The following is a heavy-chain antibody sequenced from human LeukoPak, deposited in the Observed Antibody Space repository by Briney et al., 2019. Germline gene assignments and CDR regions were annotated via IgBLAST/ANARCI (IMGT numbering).Heavy chain of an antibody. Sequence: ETLSLTCTVSGGSISSFYWSWVRQAPGKGLEWVGHIKSKIDGGTTDYAAPVKGRFTISRDASKNTLYLQMNSLKTEDTAVYYCTTGVSLAPNAFDIWGQGTMLTVSS. CDR1: GGSISSFY. V-gene: IGHV3-15*01. D-gene: IGHD6-6*01. CDR3: TTGVSLAPNAFDI. CDR2: IKSKIDGGTT. J-gene: IGHJ3*02.